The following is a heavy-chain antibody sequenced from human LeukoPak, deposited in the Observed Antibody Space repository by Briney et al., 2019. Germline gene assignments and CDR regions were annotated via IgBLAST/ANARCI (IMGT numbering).Heavy chain of an antibody. CDR2: INAGNGNT. J-gene: IGHJ4*02. Sequence: ASAKVSCKASGYTFTSYAMHWVGQAPGQRLEWMGWINAGNGNTKYSQKLQGRVTMTTDTSTSTAYMELRSLRSDDTAVYYCARDRVLWFGEAYYFDYWGQGTLVTVSS. CDR3: ARDRVLWFGEAYYFDY. D-gene: IGHD3-10*01. V-gene: IGHV1-3*01. CDR1: GYTFTSYA.